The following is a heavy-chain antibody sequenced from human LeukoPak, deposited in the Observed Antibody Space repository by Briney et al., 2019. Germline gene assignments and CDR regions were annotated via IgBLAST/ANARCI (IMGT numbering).Heavy chain of an antibody. CDR2: ISSSGSTV. Sequence: GGSLRLSCAASGFSFSTYEMHWVRQAPGKGLEWVSDISSSGSTVYYADSVEGRFTTSRDNANNYLYLQMHSLRAEDTAVYYCSLLAVASPQDYWGQGTLVTVSS. CDR3: SLLAVASPQDY. D-gene: IGHD6-19*01. CDR1: GFSFSTYE. V-gene: IGHV3-48*03. J-gene: IGHJ4*02.